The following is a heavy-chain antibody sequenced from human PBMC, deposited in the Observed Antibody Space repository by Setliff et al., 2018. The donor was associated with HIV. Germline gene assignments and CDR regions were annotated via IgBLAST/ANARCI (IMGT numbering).Heavy chain of an antibody. CDR2: TYSDGST. Sequence: GGSLRLSCAASGFTVSGSYMSWVRQAPGKGLEWVSTTYSDGSTYHADSVKGRFTLSRDNSKNTLYLQMDSLTPEDTAVYYCAKPRLYNSALENWGQGTLVTVS. D-gene: IGHD1-1*01. V-gene: IGHV3-66*02. CDR3: AKPRLYNSALEN. J-gene: IGHJ4*02. CDR1: GFTVSGSY.